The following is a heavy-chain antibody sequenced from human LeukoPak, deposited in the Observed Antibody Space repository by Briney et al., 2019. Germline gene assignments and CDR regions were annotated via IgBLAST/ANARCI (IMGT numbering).Heavy chain of an antibody. CDR2: ISSSSSYI. D-gene: IGHD6-19*01. V-gene: IGHV3-21*01. CDR1: GFTFSSYS. CDR3: ARESSASSGWYWYLSSTFDY. Sequence: PGGSLRLSCAASGFTFSSYSMNWVRQAPGKGLEWVSSISSSSSYIYYADSVKGRFTISRDNAKNSLYLQMNSLRAEDTAVYYCARESSASSGWYWYLSSTFDYWGQGTLVTVSS. J-gene: IGHJ4*02.